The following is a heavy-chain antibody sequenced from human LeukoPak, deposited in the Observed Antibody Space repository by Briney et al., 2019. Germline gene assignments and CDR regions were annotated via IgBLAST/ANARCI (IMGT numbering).Heavy chain of an antibody. CDR1: GYTFTSYA. D-gene: IGHD4-17*01. CDR3: VRVPTVTSFDH. CDR2: INAGNGNT. V-gene: IGHV1-3*03. J-gene: IGHJ4*02. Sequence: ASVKVSCKASGYTFTSYAMHWVRQAPGQRLEWMGWINAGNGNTKYSQELQARVTITRATYASTASMELSSVTAADPGAQYRVRVPTVTSFDHWGQGTLVTASS.